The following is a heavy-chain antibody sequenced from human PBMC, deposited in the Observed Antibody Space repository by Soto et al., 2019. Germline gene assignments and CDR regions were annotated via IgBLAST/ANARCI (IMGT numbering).Heavy chain of an antibody. Sequence: QEQLQQWGAGLLKPSETLSLTCAVYGGFVSSGNHYWSWIRQPPGKGLEWIGEMRHSGGTHFNPSHTSRVTISVDTSKNQSSLKMSSVTAADTALYYCARVERGTATTVVDAFDIWGPGTMITVSS. J-gene: IGHJ3*02. CDR1: GGFVSSGNHY. D-gene: IGHD1-1*01. CDR3: ARVERGTATTVVDAFDI. V-gene: IGHV4-34*01. CDR2: MRHSGGT.